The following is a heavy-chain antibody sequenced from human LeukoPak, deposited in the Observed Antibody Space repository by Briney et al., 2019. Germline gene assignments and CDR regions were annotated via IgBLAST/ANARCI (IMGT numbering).Heavy chain of an antibody. V-gene: IGHV1-69*01. J-gene: IGHJ3*02. CDR1: GGTFSSYA. CDR3: ARAVDCSGGSCYLDAFDI. D-gene: IGHD2-15*01. CDR2: IIPIFGTA. Sequence: ASVKVSCKASGGTFSSYAISWVRQAPGQGLEWMGGIIPIFGTANYAQKFQGRVTITADESTSTAYMELSSLRSEDTAVYYCARAVDCSGGSCYLDAFDIWGQGTMVTVSS.